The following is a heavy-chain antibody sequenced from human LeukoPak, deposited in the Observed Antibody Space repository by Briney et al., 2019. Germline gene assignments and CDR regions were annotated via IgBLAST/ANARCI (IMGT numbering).Heavy chain of an antibody. V-gene: IGHV4-38-2*02. J-gene: IGHJ4*02. Sequence: SETLSLTCSVSGYSISSGYYWGWIRQPPGKGLEWIGNIYYSGSTYYNPSLKSRVTISVDTSKNQFSLKLSSVTAADTAVYYCARGVSGWYSYWGQGTLVTVSS. D-gene: IGHD6-19*01. CDR2: IYYSGST. CDR1: GYSISSGYY. CDR3: ARGVSGWYSY.